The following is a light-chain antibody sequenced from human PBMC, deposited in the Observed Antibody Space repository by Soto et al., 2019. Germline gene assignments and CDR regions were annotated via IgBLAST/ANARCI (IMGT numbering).Light chain of an antibody. CDR1: QTIGSL. Sequence: DIQMTQSPSTLSASVGDRVTITCRASQTIGSLLAWYQQKAGRAPKLLIYKASTLESGVPSRFSGSRSGTEFPLTISSLQPDDFATYYCQHYKSYPPMYTFGQGTKLEI. CDR2: KAS. CDR3: QHYKSYPPMYT. V-gene: IGKV1-5*03. J-gene: IGKJ2*01.